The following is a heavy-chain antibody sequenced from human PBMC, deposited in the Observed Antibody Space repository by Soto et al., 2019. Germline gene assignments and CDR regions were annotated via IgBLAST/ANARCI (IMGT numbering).Heavy chain of an antibody. CDR1: GGSISSSSYY. V-gene: IGHV4-39*01. Sequence: SETLSLTCTVSGGSISSSSYYWVLIRQPPGKGLEWIGSIYYSGSTYYNPSLKSRVTISVDTSKNQFSLKLSSVTAADTAVYYCARQPRITMVRGVKNWFDPWGQGTLVTVSS. D-gene: IGHD3-10*01. CDR3: ARQPRITMVRGVKNWFDP. J-gene: IGHJ5*02. CDR2: IYYSGST.